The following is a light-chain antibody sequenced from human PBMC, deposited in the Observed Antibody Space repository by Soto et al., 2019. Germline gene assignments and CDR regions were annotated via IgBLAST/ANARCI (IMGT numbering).Light chain of an antibody. CDR2: GVS. CDR3: CSYAGSYTGPYV. J-gene: IGLJ1*01. V-gene: IGLV2-11*01. CDR1: SSDVGGYNY. Sequence: QSALTQPRSVSGSPGQSVTISCTGTSSDVGGYNYVSWYQQPPGKAPKLMIYGVSQRPSGVPDRFSGSKSGNTASLTISGLQAEDEADYYCCSYAGSYTGPYVFGTGTKVTVL.